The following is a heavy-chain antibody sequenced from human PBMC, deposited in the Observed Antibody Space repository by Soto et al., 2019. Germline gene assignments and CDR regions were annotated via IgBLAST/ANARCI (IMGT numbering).Heavy chain of an antibody. CDR2: IIADSGNT. J-gene: IGHJ3*02. D-gene: IGHD2-15*01. CDR3: AKLGFCGGHPCYPLDI. Sequence: ASVRGSCKTSEYRFSSYTIHWVRQAPGQRLEWMGWIIADSGNTKYSQTFQDRLTITRDTSASTVYMDLSSLRSEDTAVYYCAKLGFCGGHPCYPLDIWGQGTKVTVSS. V-gene: IGHV1-3*01. CDR1: EYRFSSYT.